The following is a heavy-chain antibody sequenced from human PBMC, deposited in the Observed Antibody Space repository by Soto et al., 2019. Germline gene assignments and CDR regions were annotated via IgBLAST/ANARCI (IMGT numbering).Heavy chain of an antibody. D-gene: IGHD3-9*01. CDR1: GGTFSSYT. Sequence: ASVKVSCKASGGTFSSYTISWVRQAPGQGLEWMGRIIPILGIANYAQKFQGRVTITADKSTSTAYMELSSLRSEDTAVYYCARVDFERWFDPWGQGTLVTVSS. CDR3: ARVDFERWFDP. CDR2: IIPILGIA. J-gene: IGHJ5*02. V-gene: IGHV1-69*02.